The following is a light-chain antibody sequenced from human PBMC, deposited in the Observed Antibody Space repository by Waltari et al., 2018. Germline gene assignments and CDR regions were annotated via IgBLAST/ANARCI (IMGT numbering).Light chain of an antibody. CDR1: QSISNW. V-gene: IGKV1-5*03. J-gene: IGKJ4*01. CDR2: KAS. CDR3: QQYNSYSLLT. Sequence: DIQMTQSPFTLSASVGDRVIITCRASQSISNWLAWYQHKPGKAPKLLIYKASTLASGVPSRFSRSGSGTDFSLTISSLQPDDFATYYCQQYNSYSLLTFGGGTKVEIK.